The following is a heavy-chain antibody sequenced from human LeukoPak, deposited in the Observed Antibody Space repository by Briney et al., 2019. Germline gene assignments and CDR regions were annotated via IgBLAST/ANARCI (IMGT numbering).Heavy chain of an antibody. Sequence: PGGSLRLSCAASGFTFSSYWMHWVRQVPGKGLVWVARINPGGSSITYADSVKGRFTISRDNSKNTLYLQMNSLRAEDTAVYYCAKDWYGDYAGPFDPWGQGTLVTVSS. CDR3: AKDWYGDYAGPFDP. CDR1: GFTFSSYW. D-gene: IGHD4-17*01. V-gene: IGHV3-74*01. CDR2: INPGGSSI. J-gene: IGHJ5*02.